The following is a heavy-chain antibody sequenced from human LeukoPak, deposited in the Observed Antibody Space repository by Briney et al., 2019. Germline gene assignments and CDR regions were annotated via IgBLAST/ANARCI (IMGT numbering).Heavy chain of an antibody. J-gene: IGHJ5*02. D-gene: IGHD2/OR15-2a*01. V-gene: IGHV1-18*01. CDR1: GYSFISYG. CDR2: ISTHSGNT. CDR3: ARGGNRHWFDP. Sequence: ASVKVSCKASGYSFISYGISWVRQAPGQGLEWMGWISTHSGNTNYAQKLQGRVTMTTDTSTSTAYMEMRGLKSDDTAVYYCARGGNRHWFDPWGQGTLVTVSS.